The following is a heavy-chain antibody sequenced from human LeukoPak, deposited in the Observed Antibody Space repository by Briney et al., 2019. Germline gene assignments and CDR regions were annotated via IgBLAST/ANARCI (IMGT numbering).Heavy chain of an antibody. CDR2: ISSSGSTI. CDR1: GFTFSSYE. V-gene: IGHV3-48*03. D-gene: IGHD3-10*02. Sequence: GGSLRLSCAASGFTFSSYEMNWVRQAPGKGLEWVSYISSSGSTIYYADSVKGRFTISRDNAKNSLHLQMNSLRAEDTAVYYCAELGITMIGGVWGKGTTVTISS. CDR3: AELGITMIGGV. J-gene: IGHJ6*04.